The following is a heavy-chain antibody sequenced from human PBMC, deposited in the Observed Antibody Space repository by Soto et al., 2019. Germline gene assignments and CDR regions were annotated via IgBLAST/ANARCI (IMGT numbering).Heavy chain of an antibody. V-gene: IGHV3-23*01. J-gene: IGHJ3*01. CDR1: GFSFSSYA. CDR3: VKDWDAPVTPGAFHR. CDR2: VSGTST. D-gene: IGHD7-27*01. Sequence: GGSLRLSCVASGFSFSSYAMNWFRQAPGKGLEWVSSVSGTSTFHADSVKGRFTISRDNSKNTLYLQMDSLRVEDTALYYCVKDWDAPVTPGAFHRWGQGTMVTVSS.